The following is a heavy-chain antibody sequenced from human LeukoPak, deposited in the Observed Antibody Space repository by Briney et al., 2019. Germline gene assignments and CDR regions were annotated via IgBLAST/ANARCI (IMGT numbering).Heavy chain of an antibody. CDR3: ARDGDGGGFDY. D-gene: IGHD2-21*01. V-gene: IGHV3-74*01. J-gene: IGHJ4*02. Sequence: GGSLRLSCAASGFTFSSYWMHWVRQAPGKGLVWVSRINTDGSSTTSADSVKGRFTISRDNAKNSLYLQMNSLRAEDTAVYYCARDGDGGGFDYWGQGTLVTVSS. CDR2: INTDGSST. CDR1: GFTFSSYW.